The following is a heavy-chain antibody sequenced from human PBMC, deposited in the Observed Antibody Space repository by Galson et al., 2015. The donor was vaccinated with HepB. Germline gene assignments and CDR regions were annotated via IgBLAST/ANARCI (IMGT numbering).Heavy chain of an antibody. J-gene: IGHJ4*02. V-gene: IGHV3-20*04. CDR3: ARDRNGDYASPLDF. Sequence: SLRLSCAASGFTFDDYGMSWVRRAPGKGLEWVSGINWNGGSTSYAASVKGRFTISRDNAKNSLYLQMNSLRAEDTALYYCARDRNGDYASPLDFWGQGTLVTVSS. CDR2: INWNGGST. CDR1: GFTFDDYG. D-gene: IGHD4-17*01.